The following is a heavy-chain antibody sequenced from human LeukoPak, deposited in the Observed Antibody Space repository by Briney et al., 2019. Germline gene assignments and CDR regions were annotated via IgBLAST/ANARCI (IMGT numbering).Heavy chain of an antibody. CDR1: GFTFSSYS. D-gene: IGHD3-22*01. J-gene: IGHJ4*02. Sequence: GGSLRLSCAASGFTFSSYSMNWVRQAPGKGLEWVSSISSSSSYIYYADSVQGRFTISRDNAKNSLYLQMNSLRAEDTALYYCARGHYDSSGLCDFWGQGTLVTVSS. CDR3: ARGHYDSSGLCDF. V-gene: IGHV3-21*01. CDR2: ISSSSSYI.